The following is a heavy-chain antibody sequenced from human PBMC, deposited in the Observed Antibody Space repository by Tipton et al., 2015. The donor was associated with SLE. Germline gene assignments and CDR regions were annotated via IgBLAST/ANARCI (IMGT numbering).Heavy chain of an antibody. Sequence: TLSLTCAVSGYPIGTDYYWGWIRQPPGKGLEWIGSIYHSGTTYYNPSLKSRVTISVDKSKKEFSLKLTSVTAADTAVYYCARDPAFPFRRFDPWGQGTLVTVSS. CDR3: ARDPAFPFRRFDP. V-gene: IGHV4-38-2*02. CDR2: IYHSGTT. J-gene: IGHJ5*02. D-gene: IGHD3-3*02. CDR1: GYPIGTDYY.